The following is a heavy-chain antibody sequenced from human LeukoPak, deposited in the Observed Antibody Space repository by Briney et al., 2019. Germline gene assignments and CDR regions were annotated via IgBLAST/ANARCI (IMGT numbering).Heavy chain of an antibody. CDR1: GYTFTSYY. D-gene: IGHD1-26*01. V-gene: IGHV1-46*01. CDR2: INPSGGST. CDR3: ARVDKELLLDY. Sequence: ASVKVSCKAPGYTFTSYYMHWVRQAPGQGLEWMGIINPSGGSTSYAQKFQGRVTMTRDTSTSIVYMELSSLRSEDTAVYYCARVDKELLLDYWGQGTLVTVSS. J-gene: IGHJ4*02.